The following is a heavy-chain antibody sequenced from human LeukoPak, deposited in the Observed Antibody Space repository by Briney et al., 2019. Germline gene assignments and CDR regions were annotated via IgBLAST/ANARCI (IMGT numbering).Heavy chain of an antibody. CDR3: ARVESSGRIDY. V-gene: IGHV3-72*01. Sequence: GGSLRLSCAASGFTFSDHHMDWVRQAPGKGLEWVGRTRNKANRYSTEYAASVKGRFTISRDDSKNSLYLQMNSLKTEDTAVYYCARVESSGRIDYWGQGTLVTVSS. J-gene: IGHJ4*02. CDR1: GFTFSDHH. CDR2: TRNKANRYST. D-gene: IGHD6-19*01.